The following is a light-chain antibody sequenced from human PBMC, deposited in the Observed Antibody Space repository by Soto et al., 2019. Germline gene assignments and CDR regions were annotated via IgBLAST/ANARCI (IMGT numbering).Light chain of an antibody. Sequence: DIQLTQYPSPLSASVGDRVTITCRASQSISSFLAWSKQNPGKAPKPLIYKAASLESGVPSRLSGSGSGTEFTLTISSMKPDDFASDSCQQSKTYRTFGPGTKVDIK. J-gene: IGKJ1*01. CDR2: KAA. CDR1: QSISSF. V-gene: IGKV1-5*03. CDR3: QQSKTYRT.